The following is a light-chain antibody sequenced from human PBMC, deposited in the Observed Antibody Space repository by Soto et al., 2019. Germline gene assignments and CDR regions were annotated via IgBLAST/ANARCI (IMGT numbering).Light chain of an antibody. V-gene: IGKV1-5*03. CDR3: QQDNSYRTS. J-gene: IGKJ1*01. CDR2: KAS. Sequence: DIQMTQSPSTLSASVGDRVTITCRASQKISSWLAWYQQKPGKAPKLLIYKASSLESGVPARFSGSGSGTEFTLTISSLQPDDFASYYCQQDNSYRTSFGQGTKVEIK. CDR1: QKISSW.